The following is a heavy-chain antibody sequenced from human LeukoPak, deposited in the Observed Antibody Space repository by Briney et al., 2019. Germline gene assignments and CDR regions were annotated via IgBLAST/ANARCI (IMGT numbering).Heavy chain of an antibody. Sequence: ASVKVSCKASGYTFTSHGISWVRQAPGQGLEWMGWISAYNGNTNYAQKLQGRVTMTADTSTSTAYVELRSLRSDDTAVYYCARAKDTAMVELDYWGQGTLVTVSS. CDR1: GYTFTSHG. CDR3: ARAKDTAMVELDY. J-gene: IGHJ4*02. CDR2: ISAYNGNT. V-gene: IGHV1-18*01. D-gene: IGHD5-18*01.